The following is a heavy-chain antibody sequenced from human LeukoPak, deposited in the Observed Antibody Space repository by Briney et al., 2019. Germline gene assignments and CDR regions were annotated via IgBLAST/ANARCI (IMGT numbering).Heavy chain of an antibody. Sequence: GGSLRLSCAASGFTFSSYAMSWVRQAPGKGLEWVSIISDGGGSTFYADSVKGRFTISRDNSKNTLYLQMNSLRAEDTAVYYCATGGAMIESDYWGQGTLVTVSS. D-gene: IGHD5-12*01. CDR3: ATGGAMIESDY. CDR1: GFTFSSYA. V-gene: IGHV3-23*01. J-gene: IGHJ4*02. CDR2: ISDGGGST.